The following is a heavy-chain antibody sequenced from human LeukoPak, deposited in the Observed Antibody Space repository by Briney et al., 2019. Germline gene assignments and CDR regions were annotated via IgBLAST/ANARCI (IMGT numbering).Heavy chain of an antibody. J-gene: IGHJ4*02. V-gene: IGHV4-34*01. CDR1: GGSFSGYY. D-gene: IGHD3-16*02. CDR3: ARRSYRYYYDY. Sequence: PSETLSLTCAVYGGSFSGYYWSWIRQPPGKGLEWIGEINHSGSTNYNPSLKSRVTISVDTSKNQFSLKLNSVTAADTAVYYCARRSYRYYYDYWGQGTLVTVSS. CDR2: INHSGST.